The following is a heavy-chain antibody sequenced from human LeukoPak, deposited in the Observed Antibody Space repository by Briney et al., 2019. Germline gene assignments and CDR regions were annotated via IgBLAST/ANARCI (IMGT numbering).Heavy chain of an antibody. CDR3: ARRTPRCGGTCYDAFDV. D-gene: IGHD2-21*01. CDR1: GYTFIDYD. CDR2: MSPHNGHT. Sequence: ASVKVSCEASGYTFIDYDINWVRQAPGQGLEWMGLMSPHNGHTEYAQNFQGRVTMTRDTSTGTAYMELRSLRSEDTAVYCCARRTPRCGGTCYDAFDVWGQGTMVTVSS. J-gene: IGHJ3*01. V-gene: IGHV1-8*01.